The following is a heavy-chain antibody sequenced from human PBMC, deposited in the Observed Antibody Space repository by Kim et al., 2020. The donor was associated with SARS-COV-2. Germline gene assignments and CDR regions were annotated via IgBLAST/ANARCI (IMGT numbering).Heavy chain of an antibody. CDR3: ASSLLGGSYFPFDY. J-gene: IGHJ4*02. Sequence: AQKFQGRVTITADESTSPAYMELSSLRSEDTAVYYCASSLLGGSYFPFDYWGQGTLVTVSS. V-gene: IGHV1-69*01. D-gene: IGHD1-26*01.